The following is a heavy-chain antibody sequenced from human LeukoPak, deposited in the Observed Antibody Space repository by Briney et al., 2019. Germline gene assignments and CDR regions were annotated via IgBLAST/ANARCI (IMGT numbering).Heavy chain of an antibody. CDR3: AREGGSYLFAFDI. CDR2: ISSSSSTI. J-gene: IGHJ3*02. CDR1: GFTFSSYS. Sequence: GGSLRLSCAASGFTFSSYSMNWVRQAPGKGLEWVSYISSSSSTIYYADSVKGRFTISRDNAKNSLYLQMNSLRAEDTAVYYCAREGGSYLFAFDIWGQGTMVTVSS. V-gene: IGHV3-48*01. D-gene: IGHD1-26*01.